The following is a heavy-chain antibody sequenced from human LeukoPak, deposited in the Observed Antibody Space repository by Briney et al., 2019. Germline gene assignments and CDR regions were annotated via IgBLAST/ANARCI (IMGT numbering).Heavy chain of an antibody. V-gene: IGHV4-61*02. D-gene: IGHD3-3*01. CDR2: IYTSGST. J-gene: IGHJ3*02. CDR3: ARQITIFGVVPDAFDI. Sequence: PSETLSLTCTVSGGSISSGSYYWSWIRQHAGKGLEWIGRIYTSGSTNYNPSLKSRVTISVDTSKNQFPLKLSSVTAADTAVYYCARQITIFGVVPDAFDIWGQGTMVTVSS. CDR1: GGSISSGSYY.